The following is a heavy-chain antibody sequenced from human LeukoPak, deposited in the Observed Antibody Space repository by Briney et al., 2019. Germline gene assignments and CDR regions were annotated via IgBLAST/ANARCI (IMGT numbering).Heavy chain of an antibody. D-gene: IGHD6-6*01. V-gene: IGHV3-48*03. CDR1: GFSFSSYE. CDR3: ARGSVLIDH. Sequence: GGSLRLSCAASGFSFSSYEMNWVRQAPGKGLEWLSYITGSGGTRSYADPVKGRFTISRDNAKNSVFLQMNSLRAEDTAVYYCARGSVLIDHWGQGTLVTVSS. J-gene: IGHJ4*02. CDR2: ITGSGGTR.